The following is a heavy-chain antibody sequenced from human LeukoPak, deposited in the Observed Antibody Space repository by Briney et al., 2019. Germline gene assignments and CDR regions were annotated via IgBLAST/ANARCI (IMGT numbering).Heavy chain of an antibody. CDR3: ASSRREVAASFDY. CDR1: GYTFASYA. CDR2: INAGNGNT. Sequence: GASVKVSCKASGYTFASYAMHWVRQAPGQRLEWMGWINAGNGNTKYSQKFQGRVTITRDTSASTAYMELSSLRSEDTAVYYCASSRREVAASFDYWGQGTLVTVSS. V-gene: IGHV1-3*01. D-gene: IGHD2-15*01. J-gene: IGHJ4*02.